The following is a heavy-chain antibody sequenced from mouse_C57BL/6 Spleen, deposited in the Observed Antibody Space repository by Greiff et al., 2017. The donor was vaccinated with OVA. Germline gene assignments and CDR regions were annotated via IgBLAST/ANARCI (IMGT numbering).Heavy chain of an antibody. CDR1: GYTFTDYY. D-gene: IGHD2-1*01. V-gene: IGHV1-26*01. J-gene: IGHJ2*01. CDR3: ARCYYGNYGCY. Sequence: VQLQQSGPELVKPGASVKISCKASGYTFTDYYMNWVKQSHGKSLEWIGDINPNNGGTSYNQKFKGKATLTVDKSSSTAYMELRSLTSEDSAVYYCARCYYGNYGCYWGQGTTLTVSS. CDR2: INPNNGGT.